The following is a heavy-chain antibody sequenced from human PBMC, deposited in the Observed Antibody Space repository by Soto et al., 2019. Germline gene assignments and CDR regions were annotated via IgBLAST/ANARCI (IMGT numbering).Heavy chain of an antibody. CDR1: GFTFGDYA. CDR2: IRTKPYGGTT. J-gene: IGHJ6*02. D-gene: IGHD6-19*01. V-gene: IGHV3-49*05. Sequence: EVQLVESGGGLVKPGRSLRLSCTASGFTFGDYAISWFRQAPGKGLEWVGFIRTKPYGGTTEYAASVKGRFTISRDDSKSIAYLQMNSLKTEDTAVYYCTRVVLVAGYFYYGMDVWGQGTTVTVSS. CDR3: TRVVLVAGYFYYGMDV.